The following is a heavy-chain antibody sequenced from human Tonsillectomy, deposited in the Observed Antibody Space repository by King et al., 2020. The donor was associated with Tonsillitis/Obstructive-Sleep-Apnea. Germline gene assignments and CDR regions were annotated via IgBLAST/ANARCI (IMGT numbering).Heavy chain of an antibody. CDR2: LYSGGST. D-gene: IGHD6-25*01. CDR3: ARDRESTSSGVAFDI. V-gene: IGHV3-53*04. Sequence: VQLVESGGGWVQPGGSLRLSCAASGFTVSSNYMNWVRQAPGKGLEWVSLLYSGGSTYYADSVKGRFTISRDNSKNTLYLKMNSLRAEDTAVYYCARDRESTSSGVAFDIWGQGTMVTVSS. J-gene: IGHJ3*02. CDR1: GFTVSSNY.